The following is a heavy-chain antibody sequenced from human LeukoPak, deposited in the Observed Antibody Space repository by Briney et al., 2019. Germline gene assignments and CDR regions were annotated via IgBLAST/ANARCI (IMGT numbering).Heavy chain of an antibody. Sequence: SETLSLTCTVSGGSISTSNYYWGWIRQPPGKGLEWIGNIFYSGSTYYSPSLRSRVTISLDTSRNQFSLKLNSVTPEDTAVYYCARGTIYIAVAGPYWYFDLWGRGTLVTVSS. CDR3: ARGTIYIAVAGPYWYFDL. D-gene: IGHD6-19*01. V-gene: IGHV4-39*07. CDR2: IFYSGST. J-gene: IGHJ2*01. CDR1: GGSISTSNYY.